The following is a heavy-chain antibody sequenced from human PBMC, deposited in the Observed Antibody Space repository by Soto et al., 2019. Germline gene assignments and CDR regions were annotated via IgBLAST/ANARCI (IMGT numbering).Heavy chain of an antibody. V-gene: IGHV4-30-4*01. Sequence: SETLSLTCSVSGDSISTVDYFWAWIRQPPGQALEYIGYIYKSTTTYYNPSFESRVAISLDTSKSQFSLNVTSVTAADTAAYFCARGRYCLTGRCFPNWFDSWGQGTLVTVSS. J-gene: IGHJ5*01. CDR1: GDSISTVDYF. CDR3: ARGRYCLTGRCFPNWFDS. CDR2: IYKSTTT. D-gene: IGHD2-15*01.